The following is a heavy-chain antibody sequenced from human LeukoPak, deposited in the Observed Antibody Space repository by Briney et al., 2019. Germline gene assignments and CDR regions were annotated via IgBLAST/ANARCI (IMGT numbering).Heavy chain of an antibody. CDR1: GYTFTGYY. Sequence: ASVKVSCKASGYTFTGYYMHRVRQAPGQGLEWMGWINPNSGGTNYAQKFQGRVTMTRDTSISTAYMELSRLRSDDTAVYYCARGGVLGYCSSTSCLDFDYWGQGTLVTVSS. CDR2: INPNSGGT. V-gene: IGHV1-2*02. CDR3: ARGGVLGYCSSTSCLDFDY. J-gene: IGHJ4*02. D-gene: IGHD2-2*01.